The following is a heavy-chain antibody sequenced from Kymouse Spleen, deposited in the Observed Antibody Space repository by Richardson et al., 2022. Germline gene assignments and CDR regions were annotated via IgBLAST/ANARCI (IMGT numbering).Heavy chain of an antibody. D-gene: IGHD1-1*01,IGHD1-14*01,IGHD1-20*01. Sequence: QVQLQESGPGLVKPSETLSLTCTVSGGSVSSGSYYWSWIRQPPGKGLEWIGYIYYSGSTNYNPSLKSRVTISVDTSKNQFSLKLSSVTAADTAVYYCARDRHWNHGYYYGMDVWGQGTTVTVSS. CDR1: GGSVSSGSYY. CDR2: IYYSGST. V-gene: IGHV4-61*01. J-gene: IGHJ6*02. CDR3: ARDRHWNHGYYYGMDV.